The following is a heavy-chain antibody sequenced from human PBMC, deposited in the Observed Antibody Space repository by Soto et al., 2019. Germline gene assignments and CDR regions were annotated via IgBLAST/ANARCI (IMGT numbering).Heavy chain of an antibody. V-gene: IGHV3-23*01. Sequence: LRLSCAASGFTFNTYAMSWVRQAPGKGLEWVSAISGSGGSTYYADSVKGRFTISRDNSKNTLYLQMNSLRAEDTAVYYCAKAGYYDSSGYYSGIIGYWGQGTLVTVSS. CDR3: AKAGYYDSSGYYSGIIGY. CDR2: ISGSGGST. J-gene: IGHJ4*02. CDR1: GFTFNTYA. D-gene: IGHD3-22*01.